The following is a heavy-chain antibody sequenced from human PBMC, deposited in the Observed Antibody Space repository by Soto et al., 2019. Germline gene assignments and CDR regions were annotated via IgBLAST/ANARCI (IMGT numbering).Heavy chain of an antibody. Sequence: GGSLRLSCAASGFTFSSYAMHWVRQAPGKGLEWVAVISYDGSNKYYADSVKGRFTISRDNSKNTLYLQMNSLRAEDTAVYYCARESRSWGYSYGYPGEDYYYYGMDVWGQGTTVSVSS. CDR2: ISYDGSNK. J-gene: IGHJ6*02. CDR3: ARESRSWGYSYGYPGEDYYYYGMDV. CDR1: GFTFSSYA. V-gene: IGHV3-30-3*01. D-gene: IGHD5-18*01.